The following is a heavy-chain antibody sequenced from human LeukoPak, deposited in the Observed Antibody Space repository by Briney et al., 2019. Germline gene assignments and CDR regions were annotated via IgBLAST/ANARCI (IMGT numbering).Heavy chain of an antibody. J-gene: IGHJ6*02. Sequence: GRSLRLSCAASGFTFSSYGMHWVRQAPGKGLEWVAVIWYDGSNKYYADSVKGRFTISRDNSKNTLYLQMNSLRAEDTAVYYCARGRPEQWLAPNYYYGMDVWGQGTTVTVSS. D-gene: IGHD6-19*01. CDR1: GFTFSSYG. CDR2: IWYDGSNK. V-gene: IGHV3-33*01. CDR3: ARGRPEQWLAPNYYYGMDV.